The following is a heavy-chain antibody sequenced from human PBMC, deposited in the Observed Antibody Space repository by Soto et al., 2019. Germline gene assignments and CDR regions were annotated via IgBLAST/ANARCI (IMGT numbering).Heavy chain of an antibody. J-gene: IGHJ3*02. Sequence: SETLSLTCAVYGGSFRGYYWSWIRQPPGKGLEWIGEINHSGSTNYNPSLKSRVTISVDTSKNQFSLKLSSVTAADTAVYYCARGATVVTPNAFDIWGQGTMVTVSS. D-gene: IGHD2-21*02. CDR2: INHSGST. CDR3: ARGATVVTPNAFDI. V-gene: IGHV4-34*01. CDR1: GGSFRGYY.